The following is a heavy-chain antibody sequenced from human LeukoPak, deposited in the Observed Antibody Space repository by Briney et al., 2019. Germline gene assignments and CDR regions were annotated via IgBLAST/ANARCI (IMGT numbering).Heavy chain of an antibody. CDR1: GGSISSYY. Sequence: SETLSLTCTVSGGSISSYYWSWIRQPPGKGLQWIGFIYYRGSTNYSPSLKSRVTISVDTSKNQFSLKLSSVTAADTAVYYCARDQAAIFGVVIDRYMDVWGKGTTVTVSS. D-gene: IGHD3-3*01. CDR3: ARDQAAIFGVVIDRYMDV. V-gene: IGHV4-59*01. J-gene: IGHJ6*03. CDR2: IYYRGST.